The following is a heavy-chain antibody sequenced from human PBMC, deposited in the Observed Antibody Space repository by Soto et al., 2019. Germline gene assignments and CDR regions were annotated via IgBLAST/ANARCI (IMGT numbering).Heavy chain of an antibody. V-gene: IGHV3-74*01. Sequence: EVQLVESGGDFVQPGGSLRLSCEASGFTFSAFWMHWVRHVPGEGLMWISRTNKDGASSEYADSVKGRFSVSRDNAKNTMFLLMTGVRAVDTAVYDCARDDLLRHEALDIWGQGTVVTVSS. CDR3: ARDDLLRHEALDI. J-gene: IGHJ3*02. CDR1: GFTFSAFW. D-gene: IGHD2-21*01. CDR2: TNKDGASS.